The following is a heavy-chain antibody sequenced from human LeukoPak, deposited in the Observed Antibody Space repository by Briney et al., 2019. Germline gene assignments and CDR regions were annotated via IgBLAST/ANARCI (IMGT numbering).Heavy chain of an antibody. V-gene: IGHV3-30*04. CDR2: ISYDGSDE. CDR1: GLAFSSYS. Sequence: GGSLRLSCVASGLAFSSYSMHWVRRAPGKGLEWVGVISYDGSDEYYTDSVKGRFTISRDNSKNTVYLQMNSLRADDTAVYYCARDFTPEWFDIHWGQGTLVTVS. J-gene: IGHJ4*02. CDR3: ARDFTPEWFDIH. D-gene: IGHD3-3*01.